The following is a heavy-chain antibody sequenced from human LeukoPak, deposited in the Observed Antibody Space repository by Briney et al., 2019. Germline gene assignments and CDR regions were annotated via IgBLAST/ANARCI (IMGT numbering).Heavy chain of an antibody. J-gene: IGHJ4*02. D-gene: IGHD6-13*01. CDR1: GFTFSSHS. CDR2: ISYDGSNK. CDR3: AKGGIAAGGVWDY. Sequence: GGSLRLSCAASGFTFSSHSMHWVRQAPGKGLEWVAVISYDGSNKYYADSVKGRFTISRDNSKNTLYLQMNSLRAEDTAVYYCAKGGIAAGGVWDYWGQGTLVTVSS. V-gene: IGHV3-30*18.